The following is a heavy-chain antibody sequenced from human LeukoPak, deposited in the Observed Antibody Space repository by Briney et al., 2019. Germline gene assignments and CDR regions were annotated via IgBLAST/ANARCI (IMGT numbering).Heavy chain of an antibody. D-gene: IGHD6-19*01. J-gene: IGHJ2*01. V-gene: IGHV4-39*01. CDR1: GGSISSSTYC. Sequence: SETLSLTCTVSGGSISSSTYCWGWIRQPPGKGLEWIGSIYYSGSTFYNPSLKSRVTISVDTSKNQFSLKLTSVTAADTAVYFCARPAVAGTSPDWYFDLWGRGTLVTVSS. CDR3: ARPAVAGTSPDWYFDL. CDR2: IYYSGST.